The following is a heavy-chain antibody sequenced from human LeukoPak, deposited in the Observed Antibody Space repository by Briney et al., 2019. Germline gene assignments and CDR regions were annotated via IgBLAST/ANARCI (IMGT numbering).Heavy chain of an antibody. J-gene: IGHJ6*03. V-gene: IGHV1-18*01. CDR1: GYTFTSYG. D-gene: IGHD4-17*01. Sequence: ASVKVSCKTSGYTFTSYGLSWVRQAPGQGLEWMGCIITYNGNTYYSQKLQGRVTMTTDTSTSTAYMELRSLRSDDTAVYYCAKTTVTSEEYYYYYMDVWGKGTTVTVSS. CDR2: IITYNGNT. CDR3: AKTTVTSEEYYYYYMDV.